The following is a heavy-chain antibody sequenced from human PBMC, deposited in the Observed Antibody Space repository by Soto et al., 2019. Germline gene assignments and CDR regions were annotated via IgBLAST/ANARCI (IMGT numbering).Heavy chain of an antibody. Sequence: GASVKVSCKASGYTCTSYYMHWVRQAPGQGLEWMGIINPSGVSTSHAQKFQGRVTMTRDTSTSTVYMELSSLRSEDTAVYYCARSIDGSGSYYTYGMDVWGQGTTVTVSS. CDR1: GYTCTSYY. V-gene: IGHV1-46*01. D-gene: IGHD3-10*01. CDR3: ARSIDGSGSYYTYGMDV. J-gene: IGHJ6*02. CDR2: INPSGVST.